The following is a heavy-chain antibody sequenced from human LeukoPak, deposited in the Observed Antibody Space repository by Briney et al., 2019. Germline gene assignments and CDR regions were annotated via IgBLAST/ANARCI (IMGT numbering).Heavy chain of an antibody. V-gene: IGHV3-23*01. CDR3: ASSTTVTTSWDY. CDR1: GFTFSSYA. D-gene: IGHD4-11*01. J-gene: IGHJ4*02. CDR2: ISGSGGST. Sequence: GGSLRLSCAASGFTFSSYAMSWVRRAPGKGLEWVSAISGSGGSTYYADSVKGRFTISRDDSENTLYLQMNSLRAEDTAVYYCASSTTVTTSWDYWGQGTLVTVSS.